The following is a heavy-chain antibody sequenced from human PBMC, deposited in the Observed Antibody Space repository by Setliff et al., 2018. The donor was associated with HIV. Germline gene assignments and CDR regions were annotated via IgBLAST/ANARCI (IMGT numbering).Heavy chain of an antibody. CDR3: AKGVKWLDP. D-gene: IGHD3-16*01. Sequence: GGSLRLSCEVSGFSVSNNYMTWVRQAPGKGLEWVSTVYGDGRTFYADSAQGRFTISRDNSNNILFLQMNSLLAEDTAVYYCAKGVKWLDPWGQGTLVTVSS. CDR2: VYGDGRT. J-gene: IGHJ5*02. CDR1: GFSVSNNY. V-gene: IGHV3-53*01.